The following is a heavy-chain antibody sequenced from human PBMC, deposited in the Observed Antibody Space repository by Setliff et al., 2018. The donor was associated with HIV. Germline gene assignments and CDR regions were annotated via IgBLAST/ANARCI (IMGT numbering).Heavy chain of an antibody. CDR3: AREGYDYVWGSYRSYYMDV. CDR2: INPSGGST. CDR1: GYTFTSYY. V-gene: IGHV1-46*01. J-gene: IGHJ6*03. D-gene: IGHD3-16*02. Sequence: ASVKVSCKSSGYTFTSYYMQWVRQAPGQGLEWMGIINPSGGSTNYAQKFQGRVTMTRDTSTSTVYMELSSLRSEDTAVYYCAREGYDYVWGSYRSYYMDVWGKGTTVTVSS.